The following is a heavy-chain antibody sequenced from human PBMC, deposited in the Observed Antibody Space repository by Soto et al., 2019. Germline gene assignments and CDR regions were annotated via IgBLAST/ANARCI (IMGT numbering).Heavy chain of an antibody. CDR1: GFTFSTYN. J-gene: IGHJ5*02. CDR3: ASEKVGGFTVFGAVPAHWFDL. D-gene: IGHD3-3*01. V-gene: IGHV3-48*01. CDR2: ISSRSNTI. Sequence: EVQLVESGGGLVQPGGSLRLSWAASGFTFSTYNMNWVRQALGKGLAWVSYISSRSNTIYYADPVKGRFTISRDNAKNSLYLQMTSLRAEDTAVYYCASEKVGGFTVFGAVPAHWFDLWCQGTLVTVSS.